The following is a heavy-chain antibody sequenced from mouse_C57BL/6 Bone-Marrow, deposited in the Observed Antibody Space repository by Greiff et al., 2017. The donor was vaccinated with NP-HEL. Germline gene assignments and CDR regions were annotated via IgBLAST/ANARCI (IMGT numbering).Heavy chain of an antibody. CDR1: GYTFTSYW. CDR2: IDPSDSYT. V-gene: IGHV1-69*01. D-gene: IGHD1-1*01. J-gene: IGHJ3*01. Sequence: QVQLQQPGAELVMPGASVKLSCKASGYTFTSYWMHWVKQRPGQSLEWIGEIDPSDSYTNYNQKFKGKSTLTVDKSSSTAYMQLSSLTSEDSAVYYCARDGNHAWFAYWGQGTLVTVSA. CDR3: ARDGNHAWFAY.